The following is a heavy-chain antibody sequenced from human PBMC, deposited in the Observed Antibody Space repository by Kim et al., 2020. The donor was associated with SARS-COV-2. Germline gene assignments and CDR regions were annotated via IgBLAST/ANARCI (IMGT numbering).Heavy chain of an antibody. CDR2: ISYDGSSQ. CDR1: GFNFRSYG. Sequence: GGSLRLSCAASGFNFRSYGMHWVRQAPGKGLEWVAVISYDGSSQYYSDSVKGRFTISRENSKNTLYLQMNSLRADDTAVYYCAKTAGGRVVAATLGGQGTLVTVSS. J-gene: IGHJ4*02. V-gene: IGHV3-30*18. D-gene: IGHD2-15*01. CDR3: AKTAGGRVVAATL.